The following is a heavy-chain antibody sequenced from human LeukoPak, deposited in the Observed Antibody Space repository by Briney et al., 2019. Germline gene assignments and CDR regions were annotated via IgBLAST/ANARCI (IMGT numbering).Heavy chain of an antibody. D-gene: IGHD3-3*01. CDR3: ARGVVGAAPGHNWFDP. V-gene: IGHV4-61*01. CDR2: INYSEST. Sequence: SETLSLTCTVSGGSVTSGSYFWSWIRQPPGKGLEWVGYINYSESTNYNPSLKSRVTMSVDTSKNQFSLKLSSVTAADTAVYYCARGVVGAAPGHNWFDPRGQGILVTVSS. CDR1: GGSVTSGSYF. J-gene: IGHJ5*02.